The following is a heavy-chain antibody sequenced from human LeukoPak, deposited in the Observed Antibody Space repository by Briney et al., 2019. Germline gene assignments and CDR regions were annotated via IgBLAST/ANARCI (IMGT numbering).Heavy chain of an antibody. Sequence: SETLSLTCTVSGGSISSYYWSWIRQPPGKGLEWIGYIHYSGSTNYNPSLKSRVTISGDTSKNQFSLKLSSVTAADTAVYYCARYIAVPGFTHFDYWGQGTLVTVSS. J-gene: IGHJ4*02. CDR1: GGSISSYY. CDR2: IHYSGST. D-gene: IGHD6-19*01. CDR3: ARYIAVPGFTHFDY. V-gene: IGHV4-59*01.